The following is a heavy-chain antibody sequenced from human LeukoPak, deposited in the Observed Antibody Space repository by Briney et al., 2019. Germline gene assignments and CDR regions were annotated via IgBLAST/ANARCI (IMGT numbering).Heavy chain of an antibody. J-gene: IGHJ6*02. CDR3: ARDRWGLDILMDV. V-gene: IGHV1-18*04. CDR2: ISAYNGNT. CDR1: GYTFTGYY. D-gene: IGHD2-2*03. Sequence: PLASVKVSCKASGYTFTGYYMHWVRQAPGQGLEWMGWISAYNGNTNYAQKLQGRVTMTTDTSTSTAYMELRSLRSDDTAVYYCARDRWGLDILMDVWGQGTTVTVSS.